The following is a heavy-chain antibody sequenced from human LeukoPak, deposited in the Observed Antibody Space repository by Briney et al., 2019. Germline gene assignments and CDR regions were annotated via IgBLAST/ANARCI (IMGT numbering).Heavy chain of an antibody. CDR3: ARELLSGGWYGAFDY. J-gene: IGHJ4*02. CDR1: GFTFSSYS. D-gene: IGHD6-19*01. Sequence: GGSLRLSCAASGFTFSSYSMNWVRQAPGKGLEWVSSISSSSSYIYYADSVKGRFTISRDNAKNSLYLQMNSLRAEDTAVYYCARELLSGGWYGAFDYWGQGTLVTVSS. V-gene: IGHV3-21*01. CDR2: ISSSSSYI.